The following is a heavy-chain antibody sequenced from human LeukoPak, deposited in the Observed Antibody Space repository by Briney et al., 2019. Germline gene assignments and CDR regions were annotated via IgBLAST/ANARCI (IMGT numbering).Heavy chain of an antibody. CDR3: VKDRQCGSWMPMDA. Sequence: GGSLRPSCSASGFTYTDYSMNWVRQVPGKGPEGVSGLGWTGEYKYYADSVKGRFTISRDNSKDMVFLQMKSLRAEDTAIYYCVKDRQCGSWMPMDAWGQGTTV. CDR2: LGWTGEYK. CDR1: GFTYTDYS. V-gene: IGHV3-23*01. J-gene: IGHJ6*02. D-gene: IGHD5-12*01.